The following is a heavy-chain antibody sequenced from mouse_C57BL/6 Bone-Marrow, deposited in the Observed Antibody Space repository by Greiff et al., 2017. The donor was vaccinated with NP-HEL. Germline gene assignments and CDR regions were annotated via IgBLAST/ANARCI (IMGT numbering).Heavy chain of an antibody. D-gene: IGHD2-5*01. CDR3: ARHEYYSNPYYAMDY. CDR2: FYPGIGSI. V-gene: IGHV1-62-2*01. Sequence: QVQLQQSGAELVKPGASVKLSCKASGYTFTEYPIHWVKQRSGQCLEWIGWFYPGIGSIKYNEKFKDKATLTADKSSSTVYMELSRLTSEDSAVYFCARHEYYSNPYYAMDYWGQGTSVTVSS. J-gene: IGHJ4*01. CDR1: GYTFTEYP.